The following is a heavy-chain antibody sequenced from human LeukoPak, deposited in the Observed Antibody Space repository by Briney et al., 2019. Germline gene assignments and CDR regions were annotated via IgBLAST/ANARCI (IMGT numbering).Heavy chain of an antibody. J-gene: IGHJ4*02. CDR2: INHSGST. V-gene: IGHV4-34*01. CDR1: GGSFSGYY. Sequence: SETLSLTYAVYGGSFSGYYWSWIRQPPGKGLEWIGEINHSGSTNYNPSLKSRVTISVDTSKNQFSLKLSSVTAADTAVYYCARGGPSYGYRNFDYWGQGTLVTVSS. CDR3: ARGGPSYGYRNFDY. D-gene: IGHD5-18*01.